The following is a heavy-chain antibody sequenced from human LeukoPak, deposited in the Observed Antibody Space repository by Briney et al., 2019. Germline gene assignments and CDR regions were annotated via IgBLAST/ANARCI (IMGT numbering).Heavy chain of an antibody. CDR2: VYSSGSI. CDR1: GDSIRRSSYF. CDR3: TRDMEYPGAGFDY. J-gene: IGHJ4*02. Sequence: SETLSLTCTVSGDSIRRSSYFWAWVRQPPGKGLEWIGSVYSSGSIYYNPSLRSQIIISIDTSKNQFSLKLTSVAAADTAMYYCTRDMEYPGAGFDYWGQGIPVTVSS. D-gene: IGHD3-3*01. V-gene: IGHV4-39*07.